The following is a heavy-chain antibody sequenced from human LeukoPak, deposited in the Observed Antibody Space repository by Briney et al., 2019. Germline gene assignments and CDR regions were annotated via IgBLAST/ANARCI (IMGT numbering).Heavy chain of an antibody. CDR2: ITDSGNTI. V-gene: IGHV3-11*01. D-gene: IGHD3-9*01. Sequence: SGGFLRLSCAASGFTFSDYNMNWVRQAPGKGLEWVSYITDSGNTIHYADSVRGRFTISRDNAKNSLYLQMNSLRAEDTAVYYCARSIGLTGGGVDVWGQGTTVTVSS. CDR1: GFTFSDYN. CDR3: ARSIGLTGGGVDV. J-gene: IGHJ6*02.